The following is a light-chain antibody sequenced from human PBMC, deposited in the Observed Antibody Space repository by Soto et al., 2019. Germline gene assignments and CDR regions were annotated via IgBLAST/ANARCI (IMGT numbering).Light chain of an antibody. CDR1: QDISSW. CDR3: QQANIFPFT. CDR2: AAS. V-gene: IGKV1-12*01. J-gene: IGKJ3*01. Sequence: DLQMTQSPSSVSASVGDSVTITCRASQDISSWLAWYQQKPGRAPMLLIYAASSLESGVPSRFSGSGSRTDFTLTISSLQPEDFATYYCQQANIFPFTFGPGTKVDLK.